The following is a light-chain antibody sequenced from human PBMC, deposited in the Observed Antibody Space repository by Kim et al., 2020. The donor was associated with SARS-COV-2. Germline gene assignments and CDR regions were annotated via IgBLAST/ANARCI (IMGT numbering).Light chain of an antibody. CDR2: DVS. J-gene: IGKJ4*01. V-gene: IGKV3-11*01. CDR1: QNVNNY. Sequence: WSPGGKDTTSCRASQNVNNYFAWYQQKTGQQPRLLLYDVSNRATGIPARFSGTGSGTDFTPNISSLEHEDFAVYYCQHRKNWPVTFGGGTKVDIK. CDR3: QHRKNWPVT.